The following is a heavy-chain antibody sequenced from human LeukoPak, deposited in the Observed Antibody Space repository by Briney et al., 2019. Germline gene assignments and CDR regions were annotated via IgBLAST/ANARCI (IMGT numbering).Heavy chain of an antibody. V-gene: IGHV4-31*03. D-gene: IGHD6-13*01. J-gene: IGHJ4*02. CDR1: GGSISSGGYY. CDR2: IYYSGST. CDR3: ARGKDEEQQLGRLYFDY. Sequence: SQTLSLTCTVSGGSISSGGYYWSWIRQHPGKGLEWLGYIYYSGSTYYNPSLKSRVTISVDTSKNQFSLKLSSVTAADTAVYYCARGKDEEQQLGRLYFDYWGQGTLVTVSS.